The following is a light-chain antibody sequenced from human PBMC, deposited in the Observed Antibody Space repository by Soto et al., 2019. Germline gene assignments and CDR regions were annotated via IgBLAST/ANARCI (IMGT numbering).Light chain of an antibody. CDR1: STDVGVYDY. Sequence: QSVLTQPASVSGSPGQSITISCTGTSTDVGVYDYVSWYQQHPGKAPKVMIYEVTNRPSGVSNRFSGSKSGDTASLTISGLQSEYEADYYSSSYTTSATLVFGGGTKLTVL. CDR2: EVT. J-gene: IGLJ3*02. CDR3: SSYTTSATLV. V-gene: IGLV2-14*01.